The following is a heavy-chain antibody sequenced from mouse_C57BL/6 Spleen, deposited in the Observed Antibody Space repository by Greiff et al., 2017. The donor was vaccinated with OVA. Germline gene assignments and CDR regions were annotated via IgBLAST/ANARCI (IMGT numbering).Heavy chain of an antibody. CDR3: ARYHYGSSSWYFDV. V-gene: IGHV7-3*01. D-gene: IGHD1-1*01. CDR2: IRNKANGYTT. J-gene: IGHJ1*03. CDR1: GFTFTDYY. Sequence: EVQRVESGGGLVQPGGSLSLSCAASGFTFTDYYMSWVRQPPGKALEWLGFIRNKANGYTTEYSASVKGRFTISRDNSQSILYLQMNALRAEDSATYYCARYHYGSSSWYFDVWGTGTTVTVSS.